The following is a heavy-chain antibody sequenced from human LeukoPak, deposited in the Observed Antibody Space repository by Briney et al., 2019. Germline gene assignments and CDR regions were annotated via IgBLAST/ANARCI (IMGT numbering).Heavy chain of an antibody. Sequence: SETLSLTCTVSGGSISSSSYYWGWIRQPPGKGLERIGSIYYSGSTYYNPSLKSRVTISVDTSKNQFSLKLSSVTAADTAVYYCAREAGTRRGYWFDPWGQGTLVTVSS. V-gene: IGHV4-39*02. CDR2: IYYSGST. CDR3: AREAGTRRGYWFDP. CDR1: GGSISSSSYY. D-gene: IGHD1-1*01. J-gene: IGHJ5*02.